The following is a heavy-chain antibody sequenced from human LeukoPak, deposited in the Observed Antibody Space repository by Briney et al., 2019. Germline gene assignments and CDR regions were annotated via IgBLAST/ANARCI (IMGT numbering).Heavy chain of an antibody. V-gene: IGHV3-53*01. J-gene: IGHJ4*02. CDR2: IYSGGST. D-gene: IGHD3-22*01. CDR3: AKFHPINTYYYDSSGYPGPFDY. Sequence: PGGSLRLSCAASGFTVSSNYMSWVRQAPGKGLEWVSVIYSGGSTYYADSVKDRFTISRDNSKNTLYLQMNSLRAEDTAVYYCAKFHPINTYYYDSSGYPGPFDYWGQGTLVAVSS. CDR1: GFTVSSNY.